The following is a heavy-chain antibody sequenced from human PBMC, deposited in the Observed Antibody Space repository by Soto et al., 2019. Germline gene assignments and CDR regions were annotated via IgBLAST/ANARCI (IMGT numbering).Heavy chain of an antibody. D-gene: IGHD3-9*01. Sequence: SETLSLTCAVYGGSFSGYYWSWIRQPPGKGLEWIGEINHSGSTNYNPSLKSRVTISVDTSKNQFSLKLSSVTAADTAVYYCASEGAYDTLTGFGYWGQGTLVTVSA. J-gene: IGHJ4*02. CDR1: GGSFSGYY. CDR2: INHSGST. CDR3: ASEGAYDTLTGFGY. V-gene: IGHV4-34*01.